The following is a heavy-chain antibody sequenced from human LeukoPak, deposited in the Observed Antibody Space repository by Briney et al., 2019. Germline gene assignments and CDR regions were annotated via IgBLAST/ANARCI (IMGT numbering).Heavy chain of an antibody. J-gene: IGHJ4*02. CDR1: GFTFGTYA. V-gene: IGHV3-64D*06. D-gene: IGHD3-10*01. CDR2: ISHNGGST. CDR3: VKDRAIDY. Sequence: HPGGSLRLSCSASGFTFGTYAMHWVRQAPGKGLEYISSISHNGGSTYYADSVKGRFTISRDNSQNMLYLQMSSLRPEDTAVYYCVKDRAIDYWGQGTLVTVFS.